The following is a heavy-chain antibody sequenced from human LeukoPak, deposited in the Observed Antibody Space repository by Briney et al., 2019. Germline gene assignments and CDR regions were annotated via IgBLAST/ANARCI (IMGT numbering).Heavy chain of an antibody. D-gene: IGHD1-1*01. V-gene: IGHV1-46*01. CDR1: GYTFTSYY. CDR3: AKGGTTGTTSPLRTFDV. CDR2: INPSGGST. Sequence: ASVKVSCKASGYTFTSYYMHWVRQAPGQGLEWMGIINPSGGSTSYAQKFQGRVTMTRDTSTSTVYMELSSLRSEDTAVYYCAKGGTTGTTSPLRTFDVWGQGTMVAVSS. J-gene: IGHJ3*01.